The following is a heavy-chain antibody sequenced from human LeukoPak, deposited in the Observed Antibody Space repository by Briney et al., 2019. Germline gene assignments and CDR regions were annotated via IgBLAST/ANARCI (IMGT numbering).Heavy chain of an antibody. D-gene: IGHD6-6*01. CDR3: ARRKYSSSSPYGY. CDR2: IYHSGST. V-gene: IGHV4-38-2*02. CDR1: GYSISSGYY. Sequence: SETLSLTCTVSGYSISSGYYWGWIRQPPGKGLEWIGSIYHSGSTYYNPSLKSRVTISVDTSKNQFSLELSSVTAADTAVYYCARRKYSSSSPYGYWGQGTLVTVSS. J-gene: IGHJ4*02.